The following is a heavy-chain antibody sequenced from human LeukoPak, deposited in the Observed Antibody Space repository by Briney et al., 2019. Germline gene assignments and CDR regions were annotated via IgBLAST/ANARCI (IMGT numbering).Heavy chain of an antibody. D-gene: IGHD2/OR15-2a*01. CDR2: ISSSGSTI. Sequence: GGSLRLSCAASGFTFSSYEMNWVRQAPGKGLEWVSYISSSGSTIYYADSVKGRFTISRDNSENSLYLQMDSLTAEDTAVYFCTRKGSQWDFLVDYWGQGTRVAVSP. CDR3: TRKGSQWDFLVDY. V-gene: IGHV3-48*03. CDR1: GFTFSSYE. J-gene: IGHJ4*02.